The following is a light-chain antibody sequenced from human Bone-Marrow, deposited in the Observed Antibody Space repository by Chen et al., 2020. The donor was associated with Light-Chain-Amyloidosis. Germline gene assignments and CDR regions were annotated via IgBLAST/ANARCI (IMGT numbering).Light chain of an antibody. CDR3: SSYTITNTLV. CDR1: SSDVGGDNH. V-gene: IGLV2-14*01. J-gene: IGLJ1*01. CDR2: EVT. Sequence: QSALTQPASVSGSPGQSITISCTGTSSDVGGDNHVSWYQQHPDKAPKLMIYEVTPRPSWVPDRFSGSKSDNTASLTISGLQTEDEADYVCSSYTITNTLVFGSGTKVTVL.